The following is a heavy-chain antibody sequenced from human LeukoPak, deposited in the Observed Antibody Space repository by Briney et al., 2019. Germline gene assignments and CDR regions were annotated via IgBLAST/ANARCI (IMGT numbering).Heavy chain of an antibody. J-gene: IGHJ4*02. D-gene: IGHD5-24*01. Sequence: SQTLSLTCAISGESISSTGASWNWIRQSPSRGLEWLGRTYYRSQWYYEYALSVKSRIIVAPDTSKNQFSLQLNSVTPEDTAVYYCVRGNYNFDYWGQGSLVTVSS. CDR1: GESISSTGAS. V-gene: IGHV6-1*01. CDR2: TYYRSQWYY. CDR3: VRGNYNFDY.